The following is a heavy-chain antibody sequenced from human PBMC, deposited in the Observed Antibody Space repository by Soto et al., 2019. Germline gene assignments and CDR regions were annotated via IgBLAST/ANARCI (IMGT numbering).Heavy chain of an antibody. CDR1: GGSISSSRYY. J-gene: IGHJ6*03. V-gene: IGHV4-39*01. Sequence: SETLSLTWTVSGGSISSSRYYLGWIRQPPGKGLEWIGSIYYSGSTYYNPSLKSRVTISVDTSKNQFSLKLSSVTAADTAVYYCARRVVVVAATRGTYYYYMDVWGKGTTVTVSS. D-gene: IGHD2-15*01. CDR2: IYYSGST. CDR3: ARRVVVVAATRGTYYYYMDV.